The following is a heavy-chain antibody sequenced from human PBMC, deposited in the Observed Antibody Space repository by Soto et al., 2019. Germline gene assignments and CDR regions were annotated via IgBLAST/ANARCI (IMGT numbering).Heavy chain of an antibody. CDR2: IIPIFGTA. CDR1: GGTFSSYA. CDR3: ALLADILTGPFDY. Sequence: SVKVSCKASGGTFSSYAISWVRQAPGQGPEWMGGIIPIFGTANYAQKFQGRVTITADESTSTAYMELSSLRSEDTAVYYCALLADILTGPFDYWGQGTLVTVSS. J-gene: IGHJ4*02. V-gene: IGHV1-69*13. D-gene: IGHD3-9*01.